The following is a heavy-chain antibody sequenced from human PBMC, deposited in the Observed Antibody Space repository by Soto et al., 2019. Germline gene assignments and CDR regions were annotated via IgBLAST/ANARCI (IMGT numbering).Heavy chain of an antibody. D-gene: IGHD3-22*01. V-gene: IGHV4-34*01. Sequence: PSEALPLTCSVYGGSGGSFSGYYCSWIRQPPGKGLEWIGEINHSGSTNYNPSLKSRVTISVDTSKNQFSLKLSSVTAADTAVYYCARHNYDSSGYCDYCAGMDVWGQGTEVSVSS. J-gene: IGHJ6*02. CDR3: ARHNYDSSGYCDYCAGMDV. CDR2: INHSGST. CDR1: GGSGGSFSGYY.